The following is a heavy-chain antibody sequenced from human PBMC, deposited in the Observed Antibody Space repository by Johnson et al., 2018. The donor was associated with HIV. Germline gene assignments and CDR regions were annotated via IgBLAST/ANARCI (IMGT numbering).Heavy chain of an antibody. J-gene: IGHJ3*02. CDR3: AKGWDPMTTVNTFAFDI. CDR2: ISYDGSSK. V-gene: IGHV3-30*18. D-gene: IGHD4-11*01. Sequence: QVQLVESGGGLIQPGGSLRLSCAASGFTFSSYGMHWVRQAPGKGLEWVAVISYDGSSKFYADSVKGRFTISRDNSKNTLYLQMNTLRAEDAAVYYCAKGWDPMTTVNTFAFDIWGQGTVVTVSS. CDR1: GFTFSSYG.